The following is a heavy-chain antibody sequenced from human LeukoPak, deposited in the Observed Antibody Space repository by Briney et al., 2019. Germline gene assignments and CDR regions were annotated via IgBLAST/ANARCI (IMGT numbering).Heavy chain of an antibody. CDR3: ARANYDFLTGYYLFDS. Sequence: SETLSLTCTVSGGSISSYYWSWIRQPPGKGLEWIGYIYYSGSTNYNPSLKSRVTISVDTSKNQFSLKLSSVTAADTAVYYCARANYDFLTGYYLFDSWGQGTLVTVSS. V-gene: IGHV4-59*01. J-gene: IGHJ4*02. D-gene: IGHD3-9*01. CDR2: IYYSGST. CDR1: GGSISSYY.